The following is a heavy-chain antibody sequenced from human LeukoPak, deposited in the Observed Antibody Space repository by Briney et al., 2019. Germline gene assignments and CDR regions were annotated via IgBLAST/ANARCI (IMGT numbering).Heavy chain of an antibody. D-gene: IGHD4-17*01. CDR1: GGSISNYY. Sequence: SETLSLTCIVSGGSISNYYWSWIRQPAGKGLQWIGRISSRGDTNYNPSLKSRVFMSIDRSKNQLSLKLLSLTAADTAVYYCAREYGDFDYWGRGTLVTVSS. CDR2: ISSRGDT. V-gene: IGHV4-4*07. J-gene: IGHJ4*02. CDR3: AREYGDFDY.